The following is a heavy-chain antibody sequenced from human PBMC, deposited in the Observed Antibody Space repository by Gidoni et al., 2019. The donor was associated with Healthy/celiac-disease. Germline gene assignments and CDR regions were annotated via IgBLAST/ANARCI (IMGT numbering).Heavy chain of an antibody. Sequence: QVQLVQSGAEVKKPGASVKVSCKASGDTLTGYYMHWVRQASGQGLEWMGWINPNSGGTNYAQKFQGWVTMTRDTSISTAYMELSRLRSDDTAVYYCAVGRWFGELIFDYWGQGTLVTVSS. CDR2: INPNSGGT. CDR1: GDTLTGYY. CDR3: AVGRWFGELIFDY. D-gene: IGHD3-10*01. J-gene: IGHJ4*02. V-gene: IGHV1-2*04.